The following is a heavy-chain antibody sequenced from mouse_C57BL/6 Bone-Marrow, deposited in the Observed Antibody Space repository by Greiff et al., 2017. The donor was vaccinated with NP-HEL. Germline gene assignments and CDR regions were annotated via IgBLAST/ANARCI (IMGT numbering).Heavy chain of an antibody. D-gene: IGHD1-1*01. Sequence: VQLKQSGPELVKPGASVKISCKASGYTFTDYYMNWVKQSHGKSLEWIGDINPNNGGTSYNQKFKGKATLTVDKSSSTAYMELRSLTSEDSAVYYCARRGSSSLYFDVWGTGTTVTVSS. J-gene: IGHJ1*03. CDR1: GYTFTDYY. CDR2: INPNNGGT. CDR3: ARRGSSSLYFDV. V-gene: IGHV1-26*01.